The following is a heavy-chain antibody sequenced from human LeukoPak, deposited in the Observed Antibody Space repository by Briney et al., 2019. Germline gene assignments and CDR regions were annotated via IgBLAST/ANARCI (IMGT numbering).Heavy chain of an antibody. Sequence: PSETLSLTCTVSGGSISSSSYYWGWIRQPPGKGLEWIGSIYYSGSTYYNPSLKSRVTISVDTSKNQFSLKLSSVTAADTAVYYCARQGYYYDSSGYQLYYFDYWGQGTLVTVSS. D-gene: IGHD3-22*01. CDR2: IYYSGST. J-gene: IGHJ4*02. CDR3: ARQGYYYDSSGYQLYYFDY. CDR1: GGSISSSSYY. V-gene: IGHV4-39*01.